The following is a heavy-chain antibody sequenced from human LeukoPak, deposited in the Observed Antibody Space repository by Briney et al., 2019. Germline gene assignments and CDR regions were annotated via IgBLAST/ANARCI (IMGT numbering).Heavy chain of an antibody. CDR3: ASLGQTYYYDSSGYYTFDY. CDR2: IYHSGST. Sequence: PSETLSLTCAVSGYSISSGYYWGWIRQPPGKGLEWIGSIYHSGSTYYNPSLKSRVTISVDTSKNPFSLKLSSVTAADTAVYYCASLGQTYYYDSSGYYTFDYWGQGTLVTVSS. D-gene: IGHD3-22*01. CDR1: GYSISSGYY. J-gene: IGHJ4*02. V-gene: IGHV4-38-2*01.